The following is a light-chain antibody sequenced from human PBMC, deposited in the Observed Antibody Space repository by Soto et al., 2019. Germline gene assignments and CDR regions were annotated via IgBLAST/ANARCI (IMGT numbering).Light chain of an antibody. J-gene: IGKJ1*01. CDR3: QQYGSSPRT. Sequence: EIVMTQSPATLSVSPGERATLSCRASLSVSSNLAWYQQRPGQAPRLLIYDASTRATGIPARFSGSGSGTEFTLTISSLQSEDFAVYYCQQYGSSPRTFGQGTKVDI. CDR1: LSVSSN. V-gene: IGKV3-15*01. CDR2: DAS.